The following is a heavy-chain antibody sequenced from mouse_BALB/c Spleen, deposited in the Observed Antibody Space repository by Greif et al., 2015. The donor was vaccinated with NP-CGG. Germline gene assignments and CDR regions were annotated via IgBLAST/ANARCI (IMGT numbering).Heavy chain of an antibody. CDR1: GFAFSSYD. J-gene: IGHJ3*01. Sequence: DVKLVESGGGLVKPGGSLKLSCAASGFAFSSYDMSWVRQTPEKRLEWVAYISSGGGSTYYPDTVKGRFTISRDNAKNTLYLQMSSLKSEDTAMYYCARRNPFAYWGQGTLVTVSA. CDR3: ARRNPFAY. CDR2: ISSGGGST. V-gene: IGHV5-12-1*01.